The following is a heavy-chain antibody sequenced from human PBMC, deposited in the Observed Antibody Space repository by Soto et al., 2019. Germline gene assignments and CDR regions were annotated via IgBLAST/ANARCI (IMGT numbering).Heavy chain of an antibody. J-gene: IGHJ3*02. D-gene: IGHD2-2*01. Sequence: GGSLRLSCAASGFTFSSYAMSWVRQAPGKGLEWVSAISGSGGSTYYADSVKGRITISRDNSKNTLYLQMNSMRAEDTAVYYCEKDSRDIVVVPALLDAFDIWGQGTMVTVSS. CDR1: GFTFSSYA. V-gene: IGHV3-23*01. CDR2: ISGSGGST. CDR3: EKDSRDIVVVPALLDAFDI.